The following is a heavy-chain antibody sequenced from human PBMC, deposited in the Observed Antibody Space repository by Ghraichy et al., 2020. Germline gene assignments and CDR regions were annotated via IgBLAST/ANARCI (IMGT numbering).Heavy chain of an antibody. J-gene: IGHJ1*01. CDR1: GFTFSSYA. D-gene: IGHD4-17*01. Sequence: GGSLRLSCAASGFTFSSYAMHWVRQAPVKGLEWVAVISYDGSNKYYADSVKGRFTISRDNSKNTLYLQMNSLRAEDTAVYYCASPYGDYEKRAEYFQHWGQGTLVTVSS. CDR3: ASPYGDYEKRAEYFQH. V-gene: IGHV3-30-3*01. CDR2: ISYDGSNK.